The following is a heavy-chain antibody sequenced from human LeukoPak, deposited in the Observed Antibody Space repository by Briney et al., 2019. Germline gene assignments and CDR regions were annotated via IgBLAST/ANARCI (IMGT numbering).Heavy chain of an antibody. D-gene: IGHD3-10*01. Sequence: SETLSLTCAVSGGSLSSGGYYWRWLRQPAGKGLEWLGRIYTSGSTNYNPSLKSRVTMSVDTSKNQFSLKLSSVTAADTAVYYCARDSYYYGSGSYPFDYWGQGTLVTVSS. CDR3: ARDSYYYGSGSYPFDY. V-gene: IGHV4-61*02. CDR1: GGSLSSGGYY. CDR2: IYTSGST. J-gene: IGHJ4*02.